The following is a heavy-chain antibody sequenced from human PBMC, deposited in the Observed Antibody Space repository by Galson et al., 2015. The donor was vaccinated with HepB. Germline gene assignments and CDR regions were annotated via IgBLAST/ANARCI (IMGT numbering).Heavy chain of an antibody. D-gene: IGHD3-22*01. CDR2: IYSGGST. Sequence: SLRLSCAASGFTFSSNYMSWVRQAPGKGLEWVSVIYSGGSTYYADSVKGRFTISRDNSKNTLYLQMNSLRAEDTAVYYCASRYYYDSSGYDTGGVFDLWGRGTLVTVSS. J-gene: IGHJ2*01. V-gene: IGHV3-66*01. CDR1: GFTFSSNY. CDR3: ASRYYYDSSGYDTGGVFDL.